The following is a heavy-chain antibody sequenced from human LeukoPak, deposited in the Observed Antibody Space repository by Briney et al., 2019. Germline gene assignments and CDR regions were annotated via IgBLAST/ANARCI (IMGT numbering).Heavy chain of an antibody. D-gene: IGHD6-19*01. J-gene: IGHJ3*02. Sequence: PAGSLRLSCAASGFTVSSNYMSWVRQAPGKGLEWVSVIYSGGSTYYEDSVKGRFTISRDNSKNTLYLQMNSLRAEDTAVYYCAKGLSRGWSFSAFDIWGQGTMVTVSS. CDR3: AKGLSRGWSFSAFDI. CDR2: IYSGGST. CDR1: GFTVSSNY. V-gene: IGHV3-53*01.